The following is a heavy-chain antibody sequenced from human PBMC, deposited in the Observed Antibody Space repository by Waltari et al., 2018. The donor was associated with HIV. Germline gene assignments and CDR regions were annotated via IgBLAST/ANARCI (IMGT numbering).Heavy chain of an antibody. V-gene: IGHV3-21*01. Sequence: EVQLVESGGGPVKPGGSLRLPCRAPGFTFNSYSLNWVRQAPGKGLEWISSISSSGTFTHYADSVKGRFTISRDNANKSVYLQMNSLRAEDTAVYYCARDSRDNSWSLNFFDPWGQGTLVTVSS. CDR1: GFTFNSYS. CDR3: ARDSRDNSWSLNFFDP. J-gene: IGHJ5*02. CDR2: ISSSGTFT. D-gene: IGHD6-13*01.